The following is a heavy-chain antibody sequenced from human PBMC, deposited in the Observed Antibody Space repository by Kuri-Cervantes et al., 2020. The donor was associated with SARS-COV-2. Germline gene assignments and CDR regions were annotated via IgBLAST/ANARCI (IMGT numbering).Heavy chain of an antibody. D-gene: IGHD1-14*01. Sequence: GGSLRLSCAASGFTFSSYAMSWVRQAPGKRLEWVSAISGSGGSTYYADSVKGRFTISRDNSKNTLYLQMNSLRAEDTAVYYCAKGGNRDNWFDPWGQGTLVTVSS. V-gene: IGHV3-23*01. J-gene: IGHJ5*02. CDR2: ISGSGGST. CDR1: GFTFSSYA. CDR3: AKGGNRDNWFDP.